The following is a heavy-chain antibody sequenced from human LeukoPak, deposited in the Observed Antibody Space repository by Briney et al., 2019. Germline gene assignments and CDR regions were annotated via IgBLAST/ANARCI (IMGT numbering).Heavy chain of an antibody. CDR3: AHGGGSYGDV. J-gene: IGHJ3*01. CDR1: GYTFTGYY. CDR2: NDPNGGGT. V-gene: IGHV1-2*06. Sequence: ASVKVSCEVSGYTFTGYYMHWVRQAPGQGLEWMGRNDPNGGGTHYAQKFQGRVTMARDTSISTSYMELTNLRSDDPAVDYCAHGGGSYGDVWGQGTMVTVSS. D-gene: IGHD1-26*01.